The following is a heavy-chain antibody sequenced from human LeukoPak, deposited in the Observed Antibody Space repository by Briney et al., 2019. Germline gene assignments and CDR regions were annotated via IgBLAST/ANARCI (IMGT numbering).Heavy chain of an antibody. CDR3: ARRVGWPTTTYYYMDV. CDR1: GDSITDFY. CDR2: IYHSGST. D-gene: IGHD6-19*01. J-gene: IGHJ6*03. V-gene: IGHV4-59*01. Sequence: PSETLSLTCSVSGDSITDFYWSWIRQSPGKGLEYIGYIYHSGSTNYNPSLKSRVTISLDTSSNNFFLKMTSVSASDTAVYYCARRVGWPTTTYYYMDVWGKGTTVTIS.